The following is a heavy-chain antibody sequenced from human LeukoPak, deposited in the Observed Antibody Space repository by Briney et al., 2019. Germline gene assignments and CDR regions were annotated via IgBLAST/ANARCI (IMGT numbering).Heavy chain of an antibody. CDR3: ARHPYSGSYHFDY. J-gene: IGHJ4*02. CDR1: GYTFSGYY. CDR2: INPNSGGT. V-gene: IGHV1-2*02. D-gene: IGHD1-26*01. Sequence: ASVKVSCKASGYTFSGYYMHWMRQAPGQGLEWVGWINPNSGGTNSAQKFQGRVTMTRDTSISTAYMELSRLTSDDTAVYYRARHPYSGSYHFDYWGQGTLVTVSS.